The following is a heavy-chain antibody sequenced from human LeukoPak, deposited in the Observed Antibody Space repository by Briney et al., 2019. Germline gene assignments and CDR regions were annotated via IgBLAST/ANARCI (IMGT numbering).Heavy chain of an antibody. D-gene: IGHD3-22*01. CDR1: GGPISSGSYY. J-gene: IGHJ6*03. CDR2: IYHSGST. V-gene: IGHV4-39*01. CDR3: ARHGYYDSRGSRYYSYYYMDV. Sequence: SETLSLTCTISGGPISSGSYYWSWIRQPGGKGLEWIGCIYHSGSTYYNPSLKGRVTISVDTSKNQFSLKLSSVTAADTAVYYCARHGYYDSRGSRYYSYYYMDVWGKGTTVTVSS.